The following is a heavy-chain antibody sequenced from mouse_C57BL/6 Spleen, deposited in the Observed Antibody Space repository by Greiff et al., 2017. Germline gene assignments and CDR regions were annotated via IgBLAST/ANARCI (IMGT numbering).Heavy chain of an antibody. D-gene: IGHD2-5*01. CDR2: INPNNGGT. CDR1: GYTFTDYY. CDR3: ARFSYSNYPFYYAMDY. Sequence: EVQLQQSGPELVKPGASVKISCKASGYTFTDYYMNWVKQSHGKSLEWIGDINPNNGGTSYNQKFKGKATLTVDKSSSTAYMELRSLTSEDSAVYYCARFSYSNYPFYYAMDYWGQGTSVTVSS. V-gene: IGHV1-26*01. J-gene: IGHJ4*01.